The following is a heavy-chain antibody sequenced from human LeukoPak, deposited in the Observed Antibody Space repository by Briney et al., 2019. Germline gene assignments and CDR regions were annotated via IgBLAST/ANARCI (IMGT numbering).Heavy chain of an antibody. CDR1: GYSFTSYW. D-gene: IGHD6-13*01. J-gene: IGHJ4*02. Sequence: GESLKISCKGSGYSFTSYWIGWVRQMLGKGLEWMGIIYPGDSDTRYSPSFQGQVTISADKSISTAYLQWSSLKASDTAMYYCARQESSSWYVTDYWGQGTLVTVSS. CDR3: ARQESSSWYVTDY. CDR2: IYPGDSDT. V-gene: IGHV5-51*01.